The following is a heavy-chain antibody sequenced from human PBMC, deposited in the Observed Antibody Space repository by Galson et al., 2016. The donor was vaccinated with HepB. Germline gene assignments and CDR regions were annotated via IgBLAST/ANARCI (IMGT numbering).Heavy chain of an antibody. J-gene: IGHJ6*02. Sequence: SLRLSCAASGFTFTFYAMTWVRQAPGKGLEWLSSIAGIGGGIYYADSVKGRFTISRDNSKNTLYLQMKSLRAEDTAVYYCAKSLLGVTLVSYYYGMDVWGQCTTVTVSS. CDR1: GFTFTFYA. CDR3: AKSLLGVTLVSYYYGMDV. CDR2: IAGIGGGI. D-gene: IGHD2-21*02. V-gene: IGHV3-23*01.